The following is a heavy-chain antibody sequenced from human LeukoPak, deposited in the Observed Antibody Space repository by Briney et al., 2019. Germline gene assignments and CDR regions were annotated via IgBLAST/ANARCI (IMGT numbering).Heavy chain of an antibody. Sequence: GGSLRLSCAASGSTFSSYWMSWVRQAPGKGLEWVANIKQDGSEKYYVDSVKGRFTISRDNAKNSLYLQMNSLRAEDTALYHCARLDCSSTSCLFDYWGQGTLVTVSS. D-gene: IGHD2-2*01. J-gene: IGHJ4*02. CDR1: GSTFSSYW. V-gene: IGHV3-7*03. CDR2: IKQDGSEK. CDR3: ARLDCSSTSCLFDY.